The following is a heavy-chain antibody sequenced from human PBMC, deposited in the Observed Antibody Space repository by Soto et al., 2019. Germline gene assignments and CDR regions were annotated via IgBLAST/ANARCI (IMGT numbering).Heavy chain of an antibody. Sequence: PSQTLSLTCAIFGDSVSSNSAGWNWIRQSPLRGLEWLGRTYYRSKWYNDYAVSVKSRIIINPDTSKNQFPLQLNSVTPEDTAVYYCARDVGATFGFWGRGTLVTVSS. CDR3: ARDVGATFGF. CDR1: GDSVSSNSAG. J-gene: IGHJ4*02. D-gene: IGHD1-26*01. V-gene: IGHV6-1*01. CDR2: TYYRSKWYN.